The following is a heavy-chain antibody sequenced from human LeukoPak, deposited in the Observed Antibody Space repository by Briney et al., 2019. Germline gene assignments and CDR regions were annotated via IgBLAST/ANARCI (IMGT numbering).Heavy chain of an antibody. D-gene: IGHD6-19*01. V-gene: IGHV3-7*02. CDR1: GFTFSSYW. Sequence: GGSLRLSCAASGFTFSSYWMSWVRQTPGKGLEWVANINQDGSEKYYVDSVKGRFTISRDSAKNSLYLQMNSLRDEDTAVYYCARGLPFYSSGWYFDYWGQGTLVTVSS. CDR3: ARGLPFYSSGWYFDY. J-gene: IGHJ4*02. CDR2: INQDGSEK.